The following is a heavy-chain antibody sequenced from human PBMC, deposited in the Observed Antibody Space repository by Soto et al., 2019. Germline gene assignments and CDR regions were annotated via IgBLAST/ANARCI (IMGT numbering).Heavy chain of an antibody. Sequence: EVQLVDSGGGLVQPGVSLRLSCVASGFTFNSYEMNWVRQAPGKGLEWVSYISRNAETIHYADSVKGRFSISRDNAKNSRYLQMNSLRAEDTAVYFCARGSRGYNYASAPFFDYWGQGNRVIVSS. CDR1: GFTFNSYE. CDR2: ISRNAETI. CDR3: ARGSRGYNYASAPFFDY. V-gene: IGHV3-48*03. J-gene: IGHJ4*01. D-gene: IGHD5-18*01.